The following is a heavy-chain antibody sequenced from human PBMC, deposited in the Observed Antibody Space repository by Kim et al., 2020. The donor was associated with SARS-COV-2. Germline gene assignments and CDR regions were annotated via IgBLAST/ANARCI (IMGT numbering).Heavy chain of an antibody. Sequence: LSLSCAASGFTVSSNYMSWVRRAPGKGLEWVSVIYSGGSTYYADSVKGRFTISRDNSKNTLYLQMNSLRAEDTAVYYCARDSKPYCSGGSCYRYYYMDVWGKGTTVTVSS. V-gene: IGHV3-66*01. CDR1: GFTVSSNY. CDR2: IYSGGST. CDR3: ARDSKPYCSGGSCYRYYYMDV. J-gene: IGHJ6*03. D-gene: IGHD2-15*01.